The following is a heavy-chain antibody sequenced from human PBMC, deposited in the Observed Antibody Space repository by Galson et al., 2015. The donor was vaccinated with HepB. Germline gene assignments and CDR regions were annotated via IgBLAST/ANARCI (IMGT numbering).Heavy chain of an antibody. J-gene: IGHJ4*02. CDR3: ARICGGDCSGY. CDR2: INPSDGST. CDR1: GYTFTSYH. V-gene: IGHV1-46*04. Sequence: SVKVSCKASGYTFTSYHMHWVRQAPGQGLEWMGIINPSDGSTSYAQKLQGRITMTRDTSTRTVYMELSSLRSEDTAVYYCARICGGDCSGYWGQGTLVTVSS. D-gene: IGHD2-21*01.